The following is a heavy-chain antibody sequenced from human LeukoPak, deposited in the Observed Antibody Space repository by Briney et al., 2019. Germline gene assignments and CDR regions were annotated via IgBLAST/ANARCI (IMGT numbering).Heavy chain of an antibody. CDR1: GYTFTSCY. J-gene: IGHJ6*03. CDR2: INPSGGST. D-gene: IGHD6-6*01. V-gene: IGHV1-46*01. CDR3: ARDGRTARRLTYYYYMDV. Sequence: GASVKVSCKASGYTFTSCYMHWVRQAPGQGLEWMGIINPSGGSTSYAQKFQGRVTMTRDMSTSTVYMELSSLRSEDTAVYYCARDGRTARRLTYYYYMDVWGKGTTVTVSS.